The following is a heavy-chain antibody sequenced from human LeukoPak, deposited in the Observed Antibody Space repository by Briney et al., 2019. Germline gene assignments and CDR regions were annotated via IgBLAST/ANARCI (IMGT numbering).Heavy chain of an antibody. Sequence: SETLSLTCAVYGGSFSGYYWSWIRQHPGKGLEWIGYIYYSGSTYYNPSLKSRVTISVDTSKNQFSLKLSSVTAADTAVYYCASFGSSSRTFDYWGQGTLVTVSS. D-gene: IGHD6-13*01. V-gene: IGHV4-31*11. CDR2: IYYSGST. CDR1: GGSFSGYY. CDR3: ASFGSSSRTFDY. J-gene: IGHJ4*02.